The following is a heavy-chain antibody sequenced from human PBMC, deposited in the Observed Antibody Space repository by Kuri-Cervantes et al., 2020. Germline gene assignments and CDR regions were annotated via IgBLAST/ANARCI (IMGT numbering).Heavy chain of an antibody. J-gene: IGHJ4*02. Sequence: SETLSLTCTVSGGSISSGGYYWSWIRQHPGKGLVWIGYIYYSGITYYNPSLKSRATISVDTSKNQFSLKLSSVTAADTAVYYCARSRVVVPELDYWGQGTLVTVSS. CDR1: GGSISSGGYY. D-gene: IGHD2-2*01. CDR3: ARSRVVVPELDY. V-gene: IGHV4-30-4*08. CDR2: IYYSGIT.